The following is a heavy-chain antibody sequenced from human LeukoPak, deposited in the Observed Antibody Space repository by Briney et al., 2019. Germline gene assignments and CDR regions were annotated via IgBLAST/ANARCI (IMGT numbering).Heavy chain of an antibody. Sequence: GGSLRLSCAASGFTFSSYAMSWVRQAPGKGPEWVSAISGSGGSTYYADSVKGRFTISRDNSKNTLYLQMNSLRAEDTAVYYCAKSGSYQEYYFDYWGQGTLVTVSS. CDR1: GFTFSSYA. CDR3: AKSGSYQEYYFDY. CDR2: ISGSGGST. D-gene: IGHD1-26*01. J-gene: IGHJ4*02. V-gene: IGHV3-23*01.